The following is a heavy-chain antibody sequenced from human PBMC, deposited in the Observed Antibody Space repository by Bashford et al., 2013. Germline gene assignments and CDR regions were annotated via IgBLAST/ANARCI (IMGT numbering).Heavy chain of an antibody. J-gene: IGHJ4*02. CDR2: INPNRGDT. V-gene: IGHV1-2*02. CDR1: GYSFIHHY. D-gene: IGHD3-22*01. CDR3: ARGGLNYYDISGYYSSFDY. Sequence: ASVKVSCTASGYSFIHHYMHWVRQAPGQGLEWMGWINPNRGDTNYAQNFQGRVSMTRDTSISTAYLELSRLTSDDTAVYYCARGGLNYYDISGYYSSFDYWGQGTLVTVSS.